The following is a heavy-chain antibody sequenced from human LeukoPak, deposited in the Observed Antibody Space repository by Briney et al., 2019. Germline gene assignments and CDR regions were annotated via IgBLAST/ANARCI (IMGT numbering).Heavy chain of an antibody. D-gene: IGHD2-15*01. CDR2: IYPGDSDS. CDR3: ARHRDRIGENWFGP. J-gene: IGHJ5*02. CDR1: GYSSTSYW. Sequence: GESLLTSCKGSGYSSTSYWIGWGRQMPGKAVEWMGIIYPGDSDSRYNQSFQGQVTISADKSISSAYLQWSSLKASDTAMYYCARHRDRIGENWFGPWGQGTLVTVSS. V-gene: IGHV5-51*01.